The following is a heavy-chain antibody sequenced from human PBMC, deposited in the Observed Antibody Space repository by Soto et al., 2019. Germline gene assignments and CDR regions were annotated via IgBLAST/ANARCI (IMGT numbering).Heavy chain of an antibody. Sequence: SETQSLTCTVSGGSIRSYYWSWIRQPPGKGLEWIGYIYYSGSTNYNPSLKSRVTISVDTSKNQFSLKLSSVTAADTAVYYCAGRNMVRGAFDIWGQGTMVTVSS. CDR1: GGSIRSYY. CDR2: IYYSGST. J-gene: IGHJ3*02. D-gene: IGHD3-10*01. CDR3: AGRNMVRGAFDI. V-gene: IGHV4-59*12.